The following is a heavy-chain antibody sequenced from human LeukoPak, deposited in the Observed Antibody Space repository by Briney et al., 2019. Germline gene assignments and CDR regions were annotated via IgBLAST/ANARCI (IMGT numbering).Heavy chain of an antibody. J-gene: IGHJ4*02. D-gene: IGHD4/OR15-4a*01. V-gene: IGHV4-59*01. CDR1: GGSISSYY. CDR3: ARGREQMTIYFDY. Sequence: SETLSLTCTVSGGSISSYYWSWIRQPPGKGLEWIGYIYYSGSTNYNPSLKSRVTISVDTSKNQFSLKLSSVTAADTAVYYCARGREQMTIYFDYWGQGTLVTVSS. CDR2: IYYSGST.